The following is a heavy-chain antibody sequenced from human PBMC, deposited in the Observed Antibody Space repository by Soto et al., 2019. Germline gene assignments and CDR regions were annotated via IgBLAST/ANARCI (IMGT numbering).Heavy chain of an antibody. CDR2: IYYSGST. D-gene: IGHD3-22*01. CDR1: GGSISSYY. CDR3: ARADRGDYYDSSGYEHAFDI. V-gene: IGHV4-59*01. Sequence: SETLSLTCTVSGGSISSYYWSWIRQPPGKGLEWIGYIYYSGSTNYNPSLKSRVTISVDTSKNQFSLKLSSVTAADTAVYYCARADRGDYYDSSGYEHAFDIWGQGTMVTVSS. J-gene: IGHJ3*02.